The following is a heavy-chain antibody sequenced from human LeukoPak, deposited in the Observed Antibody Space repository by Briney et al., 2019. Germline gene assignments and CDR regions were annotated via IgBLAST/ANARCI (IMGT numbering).Heavy chain of an antibody. V-gene: IGHV1-69*05. D-gene: IGHD1-1*01. CDR3: ARGAWNALPYYFDY. J-gene: IGHJ4*02. CDR1: GGTFSSYA. Sequence: SVKVSCKASGGTFSSYAISWVRQAPGQGLEWMGGIIPIFGTANCAQKFQGRVTITTDESTSTAYMELSSLRSEDTAVYYCARGAWNALPYYFDYWGQGTLVSVSS. CDR2: IIPIFGTA.